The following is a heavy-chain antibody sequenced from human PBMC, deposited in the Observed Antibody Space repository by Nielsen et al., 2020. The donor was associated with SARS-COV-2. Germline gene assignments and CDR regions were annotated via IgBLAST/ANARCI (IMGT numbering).Heavy chain of an antibody. Sequence: SETLSLTCTVSGGSVSSDNYCWSWIRQPPGKGLEWIGYIYYNGNTNYKPSLKNRLTISLDTSKNQFSLKLSSVTAADTAVYYCARDPLSGFFYFDYWGQGTLVTVSS. CDR3: ARDPLSGFFYFDY. V-gene: IGHV4-61*01. CDR2: IYYNGNT. CDR1: GGSVSSDNYC. J-gene: IGHJ4*02. D-gene: IGHD3-10*01.